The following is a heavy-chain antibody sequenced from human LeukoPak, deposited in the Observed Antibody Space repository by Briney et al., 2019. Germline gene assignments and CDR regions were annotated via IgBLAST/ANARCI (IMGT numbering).Heavy chain of an antibody. CDR1: GFTVSSNY. D-gene: IGHD4-17*01. CDR2: IYSDGRT. CDR3: ARDRAENGDYGARTGAFDI. V-gene: IGHV3-53*01. J-gene: IGHJ3*02. Sequence: PGGSLRLSCAASGFTVSSNYMSWARQAPAKGLEWVSVIYSDGRTFYSDSVKGGFTISRDDSKNKLYLQMNSLRVDDTAVYYCARDRAENGDYGARTGAFDIWGQGTMVTVSS.